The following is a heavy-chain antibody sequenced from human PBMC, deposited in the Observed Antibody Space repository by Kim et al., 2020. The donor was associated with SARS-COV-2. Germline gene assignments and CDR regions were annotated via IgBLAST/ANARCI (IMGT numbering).Heavy chain of an antibody. Sequence: SETLSLTCTVSGGSISGYFWSWIRQPPGKGLEWIGYIHYSGSTNYSPSLKSRVTISVDTSKNQFSLKLSSVTAADTAVYYCARAGGSGRYGGCDYWGQGNMVIVSS. CDR1: GGSISGYF. CDR2: IHYSGST. J-gene: IGHJ4*02. CDR3: ARAGGSGRYGGCDY. D-gene: IGHD6-19*01. V-gene: IGHV4-59*13.